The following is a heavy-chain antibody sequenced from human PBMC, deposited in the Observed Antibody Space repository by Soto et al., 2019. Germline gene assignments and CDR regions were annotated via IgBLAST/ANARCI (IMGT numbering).Heavy chain of an antibody. CDR1: GGTFGSYA. CDR3: ARRDCSGGSCYPLGGFDP. V-gene: IGHV1-69*13. CDR2: IIPIFGTA. J-gene: IGHJ5*02. D-gene: IGHD2-15*01. Sequence: SVKVSCKSSGGTFGSYAISWVLQAPGQGLEWMGGIIPIFGTANYAQKFQGRVTITADESTSTAYMELSSLRSEDTAVYYCARRDCSGGSCYPLGGFDPWGQGTLVTVSS.